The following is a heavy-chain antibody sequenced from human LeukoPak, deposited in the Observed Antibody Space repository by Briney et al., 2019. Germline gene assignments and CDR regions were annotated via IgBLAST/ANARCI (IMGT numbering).Heavy chain of an antibody. CDR1: GYTFTSYD. Sequence: ASVKISCKASGYTFTSYDINWVRQATGQGLEWMGWMNPNSGNTGYAQKFQGRVTITRNTSISTAYMELSSLRSEDTAVYYCARGRIVVGNFDYWGQGTLAIVSS. J-gene: IGHJ4*02. D-gene: IGHD2-21*01. CDR3: ARGRIVVGNFDY. V-gene: IGHV1-8*03. CDR2: MNPNSGNT.